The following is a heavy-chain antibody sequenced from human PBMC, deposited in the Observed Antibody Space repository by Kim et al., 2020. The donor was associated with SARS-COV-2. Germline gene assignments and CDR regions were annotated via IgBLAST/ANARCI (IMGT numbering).Heavy chain of an antibody. Sequence: GGSLRLSCAASGFTFSSYSMNWVRQAPGKGLEWVSSISSSSSYIYYADSVKGRFTISRDNAKNSLYLQMNSLRAEDTAVYYCASSEMATIGYFQHWGQGTLVTVSS. J-gene: IGHJ1*01. CDR1: GFTFSSYS. V-gene: IGHV3-21*01. D-gene: IGHD5-12*01. CDR2: ISSSSSYI. CDR3: ASSEMATIGYFQH.